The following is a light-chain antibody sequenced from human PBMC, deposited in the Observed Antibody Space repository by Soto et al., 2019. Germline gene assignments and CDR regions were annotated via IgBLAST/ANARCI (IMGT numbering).Light chain of an antibody. CDR1: QSVSSDY. V-gene: IGKV3-20*01. Sequence: VLTQSPGTLSLSPGQRATLSCRASQSVSSDYLAWFQQKPGQAPRLLIYGASSRATGIPDRFSGGGSGTDFTLTISRPEPEDFAVYYCQQYGSSPRTFGQGTKVEI. CDR2: GAS. J-gene: IGKJ1*01. CDR3: QQYGSSPRT.